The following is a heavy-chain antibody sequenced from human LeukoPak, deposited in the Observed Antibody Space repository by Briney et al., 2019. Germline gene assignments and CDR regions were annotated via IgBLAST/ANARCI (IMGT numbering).Heavy chain of an antibody. CDR2: ISGSGGST. Sequence: GGSLRLSCAASGFTFSSYAMSWVRQAPGKGLEWVSAISGSGGSTYYADSVKGRFTISRDNSKSTLYLQMNSLRAEDTAVYYCAKGPVIRCYFDYWGQGTLVTVSS. CDR1: GFTFSSYA. CDR3: AKGPVIRCYFDY. V-gene: IGHV3-23*01. J-gene: IGHJ4*02. D-gene: IGHD3-22*01.